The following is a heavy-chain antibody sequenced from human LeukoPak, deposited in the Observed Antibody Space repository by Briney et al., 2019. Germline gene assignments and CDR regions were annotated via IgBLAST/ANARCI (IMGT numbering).Heavy chain of an antibody. J-gene: IGHJ5*02. CDR2: INHSGST. CDR1: GGSFSGYY. V-gene: IGHV4-34*01. D-gene: IGHD1-14*01. Sequence: SETLSLTCAVYGGSFSGYYWSWIRHPPGKGLEWIVEINHSGSTNYNPSLKSRVTISVDTSKNPSSLKLSNVTAADPAVYYCATGGPEESAGLTWFDPWGQGTRVTVSS. CDR3: ATGGPEESAGLTWFDP.